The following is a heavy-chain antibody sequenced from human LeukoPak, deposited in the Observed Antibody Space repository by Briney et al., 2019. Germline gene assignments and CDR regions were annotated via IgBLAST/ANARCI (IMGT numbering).Heavy chain of an antibody. Sequence: PGGSLRLSCATSGFTFDDFAMHWVRQAPGTGLEWLSVISGDGGYTYYVDSVKGRFTISRDNSKNSLYLQMNSLRTEDTAVYYCARDRGGAMIGLPYFDYWGQGTLVTVSS. CDR2: ISGDGGYT. CDR3: ARDRGGAMIGLPYFDY. D-gene: IGHD3-22*01. J-gene: IGHJ4*02. V-gene: IGHV3-43*02. CDR1: GFTFDDFA.